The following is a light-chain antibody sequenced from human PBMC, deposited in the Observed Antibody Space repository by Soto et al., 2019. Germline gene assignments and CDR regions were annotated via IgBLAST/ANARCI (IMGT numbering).Light chain of an antibody. Sequence: SVLTQPAPLSGSPGQSITISFNGTSSEIGGYKYFSWYQQHPGKAPKFMIYDVSNRPSGVSNRFSGSKSGNTASLTISGLQAEDEADYYCSSYTTSNTRQIVFGTGTKVTVL. CDR2: DVS. J-gene: IGLJ1*01. CDR3: SSYTTSNTRQIV. CDR1: SSEIGGYKY. V-gene: IGLV2-14*01.